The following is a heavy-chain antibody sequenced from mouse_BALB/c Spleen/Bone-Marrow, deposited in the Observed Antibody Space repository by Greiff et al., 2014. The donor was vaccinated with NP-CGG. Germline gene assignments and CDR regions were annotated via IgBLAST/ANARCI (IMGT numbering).Heavy chain of an antibody. D-gene: IGHD2-1*01. CDR1: GFSFSSYG. CDR2: INSNGGST. J-gene: IGHJ2*01. V-gene: IGHV5-6-3*01. CDR3: ARSNYGNYVDYFDY. Sequence: DVQLQESGAGLVKPGGSLKLSCAASGFSFSSYGMSWVRQTPEKRLELVASINSNGGSTYYPDRLKGQFTITRDNAKNTLSQQMSSLKSADTAMYYCARSNYGNYVDYFDYWGQGTTLTVSS.